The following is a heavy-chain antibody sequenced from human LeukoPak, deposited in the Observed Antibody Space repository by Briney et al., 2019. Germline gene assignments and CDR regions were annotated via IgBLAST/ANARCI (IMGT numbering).Heavy chain of an antibody. Sequence: SETLSLTCTVSGASISSATYSWGWIRQPPGKGLEWIGCIYYSGNTYYNPSLKSRVSISIDKSKNQFSLRLSSVTVADTTVYYCASAYYYNSSGSFDYWGQGSLVTVSS. CDR1: GASISSATYS. CDR3: ASAYYYNSSGSFDY. V-gene: IGHV4-39*01. J-gene: IGHJ4*02. CDR2: IYYSGNT. D-gene: IGHD3-22*01.